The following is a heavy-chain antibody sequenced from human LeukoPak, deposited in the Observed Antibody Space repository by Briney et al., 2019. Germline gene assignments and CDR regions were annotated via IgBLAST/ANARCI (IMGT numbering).Heavy chain of an antibody. V-gene: IGHV3-23*01. D-gene: IGHD6-6*01. J-gene: IGHJ4*02. CDR1: GFTFNTYG. CDR3: AKDLVHTSSSTREKPFDY. Sequence: GGSLRLSCAASGFTFNTYGMSWVRQAPGKGLEWVSTISVSGGTTYYADSVKGRFTISRDNSKNTLYLQMNSLRTEDTSIYYCAKDLVHTSSSTREKPFDYWGQGTLVTVSS. CDR2: ISVSGGTT.